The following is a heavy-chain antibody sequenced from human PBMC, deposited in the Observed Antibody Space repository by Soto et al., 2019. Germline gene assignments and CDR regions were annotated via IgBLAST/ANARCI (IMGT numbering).Heavy chain of an antibody. CDR2: IIPIFGTA. CDR1: GGTFSSYA. D-gene: IGHD6-13*01. J-gene: IGHJ6*02. Sequence: GASVKVSCKASGGTFSSYAISWVRQAPGQGLEWMGGIIPIFGTANYAQKFQGRVTITADKSTSTAYMELSSLRSEDTAVYYCARLSSPYYYYYGMDVWGQGTTVTVSS. V-gene: IGHV1-69*06. CDR3: ARLSSPYYYYYGMDV.